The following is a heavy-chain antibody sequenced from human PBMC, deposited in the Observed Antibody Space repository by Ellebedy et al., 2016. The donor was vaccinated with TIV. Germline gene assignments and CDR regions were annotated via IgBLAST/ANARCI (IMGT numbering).Heavy chain of an antibody. Sequence: PGGSLRLSCVASGFTFSNYNMNWVRQSLGKGLEWVSSIRSTGSYKYYAESVKGRFTISRDNAKNSLYLQMNSLRAEDTAVYYCSRHTDYALDYWGQGALVTVSS. CDR3: SRHTDYALDY. CDR2: IRSTGSYK. V-gene: IGHV3-21*01. CDR1: GFTFSNYN. J-gene: IGHJ4*02. D-gene: IGHD4-17*01.